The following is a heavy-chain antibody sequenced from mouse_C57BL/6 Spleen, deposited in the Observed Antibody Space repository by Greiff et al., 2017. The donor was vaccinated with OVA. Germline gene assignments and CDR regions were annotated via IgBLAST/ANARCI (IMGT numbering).Heavy chain of an antibody. J-gene: IGHJ1*03. CDR3: ARRGILSYFDV. Sequence: QVTLKESGPGILQPSQTLSLTCSFSGFSLSTSGMGVSWTRQPPGKGLEWLAHIYWDDDKCYNPFLKSRLIISKDTSRNQVYLKIASVDTADTATYYGARRGILSYFDVWGTGTTVTVSS. V-gene: IGHV8-12*01. CDR1: GFSLSTSGMG. CDR2: IYWDDDK.